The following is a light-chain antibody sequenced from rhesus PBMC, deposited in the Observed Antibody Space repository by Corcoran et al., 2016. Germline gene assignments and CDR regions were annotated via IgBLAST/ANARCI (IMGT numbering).Light chain of an antibody. Sequence: DIVMTQTPLSLSVTPGEPASISCRSSQTLLHSNGFTSLHWYLQKPGHSARLLIYDVSNRASEVPDRFSGGGSGTYVTLKISLVEADDVGVYYCEQTLQTPPTVGGGTKVDLK. J-gene: IGKJ4*01. V-gene: IGKV2-78*01. CDR3: EQTLQTPPT. CDR1: QTLLHSNGFTS. CDR2: DVS.